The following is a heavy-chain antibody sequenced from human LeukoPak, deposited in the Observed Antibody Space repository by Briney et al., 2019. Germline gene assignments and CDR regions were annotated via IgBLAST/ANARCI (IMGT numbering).Heavy chain of an antibody. J-gene: IGHJ4*02. CDR2: ISHTFDI. Sequence: GGSLRLSCAASGFTFSRFEVNWVRQAPGKGLEWISHISHTFDIKYADSVKGRFTISRDNAKNPQYLQMTSLRAQDTGIYYCARSSGSYRPFDSWGQGTLVIVSS. V-gene: IGHV3-48*03. CDR1: GFTFSRFE. D-gene: IGHD3-22*01. CDR3: ARSSGSYRPFDS.